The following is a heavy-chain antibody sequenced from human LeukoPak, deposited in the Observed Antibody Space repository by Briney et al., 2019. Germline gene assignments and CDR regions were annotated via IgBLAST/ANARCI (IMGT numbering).Heavy chain of an antibody. D-gene: IGHD3-16*01. Sequence: PGGSLRLSCAASGFTFSNHWMSWVRQAPGKGLEWVSTISGRGGSTYYADSVKGRFTISRDNSKNTLYLQMNSLKAEDAAVYYCAKLRAPYDYVWGSPIWGQGTMVTVSS. J-gene: IGHJ3*02. CDR2: ISGRGGST. CDR3: AKLRAPYDYVWGSPI. V-gene: IGHV3-23*01. CDR1: GFTFSNHW.